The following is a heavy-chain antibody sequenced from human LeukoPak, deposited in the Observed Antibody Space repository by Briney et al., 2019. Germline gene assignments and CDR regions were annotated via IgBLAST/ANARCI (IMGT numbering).Heavy chain of an antibody. D-gene: IGHD3-3*01. V-gene: IGHV3-21*01. J-gene: IGHJ6*02. CDR3: ASLVSSGEMDV. CDR1: GFTFSSYS. Sequence: GGSLRLSCVASGFTFSSYSMNWVRQAPGKGLEWVSSISSSSSYIYYADSVKGRFTISRDNAKNSLYLQMNSLRAEDTAVYYCASLVSSGEMDVWGQGTTVTVSS. CDR2: ISSSSSYI.